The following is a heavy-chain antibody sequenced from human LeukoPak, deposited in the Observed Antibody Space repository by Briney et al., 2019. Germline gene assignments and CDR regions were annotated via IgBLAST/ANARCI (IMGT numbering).Heavy chain of an antibody. Sequence: GGSLRLSXAASGFTFRSYAMSWVRQAPGKGLEWVAGISGTGGYRYYGDSVKGRFTISRDNPQNELYLQMNSLRAEDTAVYYCRIMVYARELDNWGQGTLVTVSS. D-gene: IGHD2-8*01. V-gene: IGHV3-23*01. CDR2: ISGTGGYR. CDR1: GFTFRSYA. CDR3: RIMVYARELDN. J-gene: IGHJ4*02.